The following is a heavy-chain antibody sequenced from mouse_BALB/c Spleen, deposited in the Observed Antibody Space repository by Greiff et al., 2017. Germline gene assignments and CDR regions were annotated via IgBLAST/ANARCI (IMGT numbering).Heavy chain of an antibody. CDR1: GYTFTSYW. J-gene: IGHJ3*01. Sequence: VKLQQPGAELVRPGASVKLSCKASGYTFTSYWINWVKQRPGQGLEWIGNIYPSDSYTNYNQKFKDKATLTVDKSSSTAYMQLSSPTSEDSAVYYCTSGAYWGQGTLVTVSA. V-gene: IGHV1-69*02. CDR3: TSGAY. CDR2: IYPSDSYT.